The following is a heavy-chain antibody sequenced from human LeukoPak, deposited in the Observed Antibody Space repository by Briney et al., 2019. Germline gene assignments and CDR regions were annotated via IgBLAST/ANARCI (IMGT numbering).Heavy chain of an antibody. Sequence: SETLSLTCTVPGYSISSGYYWGWIRQPPGKGLEWIGSIYHSGSTYYNPSLKSRVTISVDTSKNQFSLKLSSVTAADTAVYYCARSAYSGSYGYWGQGTLVTVSS. J-gene: IGHJ4*02. CDR3: ARSAYSGSYGY. CDR1: GYSISSGYY. V-gene: IGHV4-38-2*02. D-gene: IGHD1-26*01. CDR2: IYHSGST.